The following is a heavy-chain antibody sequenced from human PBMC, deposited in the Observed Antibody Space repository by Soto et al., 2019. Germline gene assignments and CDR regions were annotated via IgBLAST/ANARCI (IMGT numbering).Heavy chain of an antibody. CDR3: ARSYSSAWFGAEFGY. CDR2: TFPGDSET. J-gene: IGHJ4*02. Sequence: GESLKISCKVSGYSFTNFWIGWVRQMPGQGLEWMGITFPGDSETRYSPSFEGQVTISVDKSIATAYLQWSSLKASDSAMYYCARSYSSAWFGAEFGYWGQGTLVTVSS. CDR1: GYSFTNFW. V-gene: IGHV5-51*01. D-gene: IGHD6-19*01.